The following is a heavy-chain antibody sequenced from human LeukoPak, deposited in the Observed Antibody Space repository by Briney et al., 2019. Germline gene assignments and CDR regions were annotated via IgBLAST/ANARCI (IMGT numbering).Heavy chain of an antibody. CDR3: TPHSSGWEDAFDI. Sequence: GGSLRLSCAASGFTFSNAWMSWVRQAPGKGLEWVGRIKSKTDGGTTDYAAPVKGRFTISRDDSKNTLYLQMNSLKTEDTAVYYCTPHSSGWEDAFDIWGQGTMVTVSS. V-gene: IGHV3-15*01. CDR1: GFTFSNAW. J-gene: IGHJ3*02. CDR2: IKSKTDGGTT. D-gene: IGHD6-19*01.